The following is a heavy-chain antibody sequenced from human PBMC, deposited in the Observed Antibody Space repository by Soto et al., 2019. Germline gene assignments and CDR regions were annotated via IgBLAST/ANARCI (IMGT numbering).Heavy chain of an antibody. D-gene: IGHD5-12*01. CDR1: GGTFSSYA. CDR3: ERDRRGYHFDY. J-gene: IGHJ4*02. CDR2: ITPIFGTA. V-gene: IGHV1-69*06. Sequence: SVKVSCKASGGTFSSYAISWVRQAPGQGLEWMGGITPIFGTANYAQKFQGRVTITADKSTSTAYMELSSLRSEDTAVYYCERDRRGYHFDYWGQGTQVTVSS.